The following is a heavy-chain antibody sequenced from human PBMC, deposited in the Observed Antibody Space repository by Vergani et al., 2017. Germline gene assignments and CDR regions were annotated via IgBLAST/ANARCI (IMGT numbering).Heavy chain of an antibody. CDR3: AKEHQLAYGMDV. V-gene: IGHV3-9*01. J-gene: IGHJ6*02. Sequence: EVQLVESGGGLVQPGRSLRLSCAASGFTFDDYAMHWVRQAPGKGLEWVSGISWNSGSIGYADSVKGRFTISRDNAKNSLYLQMNSLRAEDTALYYCAKEHQLAYGMDVWGQGTMVTVSS. D-gene: IGHD2-2*01. CDR2: ISWNSGSI. CDR1: GFTFDDYA.